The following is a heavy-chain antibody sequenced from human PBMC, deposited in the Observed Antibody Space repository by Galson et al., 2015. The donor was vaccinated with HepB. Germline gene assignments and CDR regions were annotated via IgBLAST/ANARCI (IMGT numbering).Heavy chain of an antibody. D-gene: IGHD3-10*01. J-gene: IGHJ4*02. V-gene: IGHV3-33*08. CDR2: IWSDGNNK. CDR3: ARDLSTFIRGLIDY. CDR1: GFTFSTYG. Sequence: SLRLSCATSGFTFSTYGIHWVRQAPGKGLEWVAIIWSDGNNKYYADSVKGRFTISRDNSKNTLYLQMNSLRAEDTAVYYCARDLSTFIRGLIDYWGQGTLVTASS.